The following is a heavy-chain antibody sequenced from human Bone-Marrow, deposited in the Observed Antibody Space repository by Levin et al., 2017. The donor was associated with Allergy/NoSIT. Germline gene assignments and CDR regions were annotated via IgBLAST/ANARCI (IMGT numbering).Heavy chain of an antibody. J-gene: IGHJ4*02. CDR2: ISYDGSDK. CDR1: GFSFRSFG. Sequence: PGGSLRLSCAASGFSFRSFGMHWVRQAPGKGLEWVAVISYDGSDKYYADSVKGRFTISRDNSKNTLYLQMNSLRGEDAAVYCCAKDVVFGTSSWSLDFWGQGTLVTVSS. D-gene: IGHD6-13*01. CDR3: AKDVVFGTSSWSLDF. V-gene: IGHV3-30*18.